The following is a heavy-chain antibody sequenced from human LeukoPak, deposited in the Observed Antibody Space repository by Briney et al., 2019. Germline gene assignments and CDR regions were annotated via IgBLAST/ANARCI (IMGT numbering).Heavy chain of an antibody. J-gene: IGHJ4*02. Sequence: PGGSLRLSCAASGFTFSSYAMHWVRQAPGKGLEWVAVISYDGSNKYYADSVKGRFTISRDNSKNTLYLQMNSLRAEDTAVYYCARGRIAAAGSFDYWGQGTLVTVSS. D-gene: IGHD6-13*01. V-gene: IGHV3-30-3*01. CDR2: ISYDGSNK. CDR3: ARGRIAAAGSFDY. CDR1: GFTFSSYA.